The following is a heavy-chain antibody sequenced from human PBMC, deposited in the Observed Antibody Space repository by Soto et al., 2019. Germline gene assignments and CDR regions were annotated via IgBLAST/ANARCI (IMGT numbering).Heavy chain of an antibody. CDR2: ISGSGASI. V-gene: IGHV3-23*01. D-gene: IGHD2-15*01. J-gene: IGHJ4*02. CDR3: AKDGLGSCTGGTCYGSDY. Sequence: EVQLLESGGNLVQPGGSLRLSCAASGFTFSSYVMSWVRQAPGKGLEWVSTISGSGASIYDADSVKGRFTISRDNSKNTVYLQRNSLRAEDTAVYYWAKDGLGSCTGGTCYGSDYWGQGTLVTVSS. CDR1: GFTFSSYV.